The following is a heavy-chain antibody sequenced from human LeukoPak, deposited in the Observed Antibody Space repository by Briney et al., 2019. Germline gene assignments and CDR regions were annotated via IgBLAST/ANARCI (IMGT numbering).Heavy chain of an antibody. J-gene: IGHJ4*02. CDR1: GFTFGDYA. CDR3: TRAPGYYYDSSGYPAY. Sequence: GRSLRLSCTASGFTFGDYAMSWFRQAPGKGLEWVGFIRSKAYGGTTEYAASVKGRFTISRDDSKSIAYLQMNSLKTEDTAVYYCTRAPGYYYDSSGYPAYWGQGTLVTVSS. V-gene: IGHV3-49*03. D-gene: IGHD3-22*01. CDR2: IRSKAYGGTT.